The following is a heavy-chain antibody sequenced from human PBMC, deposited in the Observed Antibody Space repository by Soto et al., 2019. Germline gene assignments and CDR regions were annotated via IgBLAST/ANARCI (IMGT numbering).Heavy chain of an antibody. V-gene: IGHV1-69*04. CDR2: IIPILGIG. CDR1: GGTFSSYA. D-gene: IGHD6-19*01. CDR3: ARNPRAVAAMHMGV. J-gene: IGHJ6*03. Sequence: QVQLVQSGAEVKKPGSSVKVSCKASGGTFSSYAFNWVRQAPGQGLEWMGRIIPILGIGDYAQRFQGRVTITADKSTSTVYMELSSLRSEDTAVYYCARNPRAVAAMHMGVWGKGTMVTVSS.